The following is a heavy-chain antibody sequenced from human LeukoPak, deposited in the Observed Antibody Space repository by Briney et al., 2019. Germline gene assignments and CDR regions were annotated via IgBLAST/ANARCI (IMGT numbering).Heavy chain of an antibody. J-gene: IGHJ3*02. CDR2: INHSGST. V-gene: IGHV4-34*01. CDR3: AGNLWFGGAFDI. D-gene: IGHD3-10*01. Sequence: SETLSLTCAVYGGSFSGYYWSWIRQPPGKGLEWIGEINHSGSTNYNPSLKSRVTISLDTSKNQFSLKLSSVTAADTAVYYCAGNLWFGGAFDIWGQGTMVTVSS. CDR1: GGSFSGYY.